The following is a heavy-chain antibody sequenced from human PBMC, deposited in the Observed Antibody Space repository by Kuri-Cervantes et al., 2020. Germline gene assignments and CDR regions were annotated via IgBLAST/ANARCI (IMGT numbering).Heavy chain of an antibody. V-gene: IGHV3-21*01. CDR3: AKEYCSSTSCYLSYYYYYGMDV. D-gene: IGHD2-2*01. Sequence: GGSLRLSCAASGFTFSNFSMNWVRQAPGKGLECVSFITTSSTCISYADSVKGRFTISRDNSKNTLYLQMNSLRAEDTAVYYCAKEYCSSTSCYLSYYYYYGMDVWGQGTTVTVSS. J-gene: IGHJ6*02. CDR1: GFTFSNFS. CDR2: ITTSSTCI.